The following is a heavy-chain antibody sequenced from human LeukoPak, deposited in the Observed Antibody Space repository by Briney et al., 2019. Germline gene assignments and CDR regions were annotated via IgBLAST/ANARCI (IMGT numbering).Heavy chain of an antibody. V-gene: IGHV3-30*04. CDR2: ISYDGSNK. CDR1: GLTFSTYA. J-gene: IGHJ4*02. Sequence: GGSLRLSCAASGLTFSTYAMYWVRQAPGKGLEWVAVISYDGSNKYYADSVKGRFTISRDNSKNTLYLQMNSLRAEDTALYYCAKEGGDGYNYVDYWGQGTLVTVSS. CDR3: AKEGGDGYNYVDY. D-gene: IGHD5-24*01.